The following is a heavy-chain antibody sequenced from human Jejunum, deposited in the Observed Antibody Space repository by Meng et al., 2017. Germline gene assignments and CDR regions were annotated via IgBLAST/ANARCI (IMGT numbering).Heavy chain of an antibody. CDR3: ARDLHRNWFDP. J-gene: IGHJ5*02. Sequence: AELRAGVFQSDSSAELSWAPFGVNVIGYGMHWARQAPGKGRERVAVIWFDGSKKYYAASVTGRFTISRDNSNNMLYLQMNSLRAEDTAVYYCARDLHRNWFDPWGQGTLVTVSS. CDR1: GVNVIGYG. CDR2: IWFDGSKK. V-gene: IGHV3-33*01.